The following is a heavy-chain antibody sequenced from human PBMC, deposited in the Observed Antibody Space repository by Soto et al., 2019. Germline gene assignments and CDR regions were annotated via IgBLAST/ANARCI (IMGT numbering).Heavy chain of an antibody. CDR2: IYYSGST. Sequence: QVQLQESGPGLVKPSQTLSLTCTVSGGSISSGGYYWSWIRQHPGKGLEWIGYIYYSGSTYYNPSLKSRVTISVDTSKNQFSLKLSSVTAADTAVYYCARGWSTKDIVVVPAAMPHRMGWFDPWGQGTLVTVSS. J-gene: IGHJ5*02. CDR1: GGSISSGGYY. V-gene: IGHV4-31*03. CDR3: ARGWSTKDIVVVPAAMPHRMGWFDP. D-gene: IGHD2-2*01.